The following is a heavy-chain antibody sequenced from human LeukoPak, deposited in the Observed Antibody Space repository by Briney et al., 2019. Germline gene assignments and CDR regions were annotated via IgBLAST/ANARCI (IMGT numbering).Heavy chain of an antibody. Sequence: GASVKVSCKASGYTFTSYGISWVRQAPGQGLEWIGWTSANNGKTKYAHNLQGRVAMTTDTSVSTAYMELRSLRSDDTAVYYCARNMTTSGPIDIEDAFDIWGQGTMVTVSS. CDR1: GYTFTSYG. J-gene: IGHJ3*02. CDR3: ARNMTTSGPIDIEDAFDI. D-gene: IGHD4-17*01. CDR2: TSANNGKT. V-gene: IGHV1-18*01.